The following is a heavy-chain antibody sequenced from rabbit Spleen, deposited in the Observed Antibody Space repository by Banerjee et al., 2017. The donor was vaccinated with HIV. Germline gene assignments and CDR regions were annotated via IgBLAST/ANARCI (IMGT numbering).Heavy chain of an antibody. CDR2: IYTGNGKT. CDR3: ARDTSSSFSSYGMDL. D-gene: IGHD1-1*01. J-gene: IGHJ3*01. Sequence: QQLVESGGGLVKPGASLTLTCTASGFSFSRSYDMCWVRQAPGKGLEWIGCIYTGNGKTYYAGWAKGRFTISKASSTTVTLQVTSLTAADTATYFCARDTSSSFSSYGMDLWGQGTLVTVS. CDR1: GFSFSRSYD. V-gene: IGHV1S40*01.